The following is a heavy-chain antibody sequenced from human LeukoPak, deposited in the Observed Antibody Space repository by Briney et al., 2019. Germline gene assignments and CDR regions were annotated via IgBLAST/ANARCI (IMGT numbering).Heavy chain of an antibody. CDR3: ARPARARSGAGYCSGGSCLVFDY. CDR2: INPNSGGT. D-gene: IGHD2-15*01. Sequence: ASVKVSCKVSGYTLTELSMHWVRQAPGQGLEWMGWINPNSGGTNYAQKFQGRVTMTRDTSISTAYMELSRLRSDDTAVYYCARPARARSGAGYCSGGSCLVFDYWGQGTLVTVSS. J-gene: IGHJ4*02. V-gene: IGHV1-2*02. CDR1: GYTLTELS.